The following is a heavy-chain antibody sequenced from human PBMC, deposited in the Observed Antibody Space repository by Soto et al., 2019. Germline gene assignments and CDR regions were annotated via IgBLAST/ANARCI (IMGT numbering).Heavy chain of an antibody. CDR3: ARAQRGTIFGVIITFSYYYMDV. D-gene: IGHD3-3*01. Sequence: GASVKVSCKASGYTFTSYDINWVRQATGQGLEWMGWMNPNSGNTGYAQKFQGRVTMTRNTSISTAYMELSSLRSEDTAVYYCARAQRGTIFGVIITFSYYYMDVWRKGTTVTVSS. CDR2: MNPNSGNT. CDR1: GYTFTSYD. V-gene: IGHV1-8*01. J-gene: IGHJ6*03.